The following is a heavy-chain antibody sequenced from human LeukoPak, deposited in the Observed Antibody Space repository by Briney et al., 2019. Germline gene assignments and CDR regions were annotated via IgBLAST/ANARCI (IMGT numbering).Heavy chain of an antibody. V-gene: IGHV1-18*01. CDR3: ARGRGFYDSSAYYRFDY. CDR2: ISAHNGKT. Sequence: ASVKVSCKASGGTFSSYAISWVRQAPGQGLEWLGWISAHNGKTNYAQKFQDRVTMTTDTSTRTAYMELRSLRSDDTAVYYCARGRGFYDSSAYYRFDYWGQGTLVTVSS. CDR1: GGTFSSYA. D-gene: IGHD3-22*01. J-gene: IGHJ4*02.